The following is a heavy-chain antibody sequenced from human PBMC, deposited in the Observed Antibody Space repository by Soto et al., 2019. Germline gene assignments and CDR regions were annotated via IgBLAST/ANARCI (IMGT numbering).Heavy chain of an antibody. J-gene: IGHJ6*03. V-gene: IGHV4-59*08. CDR1: GASMTTYY. CDR3: ARGNSHGYYYMDV. Sequence: QVQLQESGPGLVKPSETLSLTCAVSGASMTTYYWSWIRQPPGKGLEWIGYFYYSGLTNYNPSLNCRVIISLETSKTQFALKLNSLTPVYTAAYVCARGNSHGYYYMDVWGSGTTGTVS. CDR2: FYYSGLT. D-gene: IGHD3-22*01.